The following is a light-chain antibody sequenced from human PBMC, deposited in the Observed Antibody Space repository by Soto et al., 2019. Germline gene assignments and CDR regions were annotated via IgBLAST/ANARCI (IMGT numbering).Light chain of an antibody. CDR1: SSDVGGYNH. Sequence: QSALTQPASVSGSPGQSITISCTGTSSDVGGYNHVSWYQQHPGRAPKLIIFEVSDRPSGVSDRFSGSKSGNTASLTISGLQAEDGADYFCSSYTTSSIRVFGPGTKVTVL. V-gene: IGLV2-14*01. J-gene: IGLJ1*01. CDR2: EVS. CDR3: SSYTTSSIRV.